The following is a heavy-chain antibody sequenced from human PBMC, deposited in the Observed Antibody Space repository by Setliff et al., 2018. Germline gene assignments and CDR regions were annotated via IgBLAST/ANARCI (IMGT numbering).Heavy chain of an antibody. V-gene: IGHV3-11*04. CDR1: GFTFSDYY. CDR2: ISRGGNTI. Sequence: WGSLRLSCAASGFTFSDYYMNWIRQAPGKGLEWVSYISRGGNTIYYADSVKGRFTISRDNAKNSLYLQMNSLRAEDTAVYYCARDFGSHFFDYWGQGTLVTVSS. J-gene: IGHJ4*02. CDR3: ARDFGSHFFDY. D-gene: IGHD3-16*01.